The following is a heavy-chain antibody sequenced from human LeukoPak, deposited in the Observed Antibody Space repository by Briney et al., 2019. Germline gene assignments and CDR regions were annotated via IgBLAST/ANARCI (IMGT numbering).Heavy chain of an antibody. CDR3: AKDYYDSSGYHPQYFQH. D-gene: IGHD3-22*01. CDR2: IYSGGST. J-gene: IGHJ1*01. CDR1: GFTVSSNY. Sequence: GGSLRLSCAASGFTVSSNYMNWVRQAPGKGLEWVSVIYSGGSTYYADSVKGRFTISRDNSKNTLYLQMNSLRAEDTAVYYCAKDYYDSSGYHPQYFQHWGQGTLVTVSS. V-gene: IGHV3-53*01.